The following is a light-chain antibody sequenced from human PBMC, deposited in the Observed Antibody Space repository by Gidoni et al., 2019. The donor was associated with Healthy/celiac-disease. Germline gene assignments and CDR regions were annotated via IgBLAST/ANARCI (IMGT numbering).Light chain of an antibody. CDR3: QQYYSTPLT. Sequence: DIVMTQSPDSLAASLGERATINCKSSQIVLYSSNNKNYLAWYQQKPGQPPKLLIYWASTRESGVPDRVSGSGSGTDFTLTISSLQAEDVAVYYCQQYYSTPLTFGGGTKVEIK. CDR2: WAS. CDR1: QIVLYSSNNKNY. V-gene: IGKV4-1*01. J-gene: IGKJ4*01.